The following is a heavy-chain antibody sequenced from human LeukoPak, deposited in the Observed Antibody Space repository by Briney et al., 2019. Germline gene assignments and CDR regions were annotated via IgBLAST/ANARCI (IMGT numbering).Heavy chain of an antibody. V-gene: IGHV4-34*01. Sequence: SETLSLTCAVYGGSFSGYYWSWIRQPPGKGLEWIGEINHSGSTNYNPSLKSRVTISVDTSKNQFSLKLSSVTAADTAVYYCARYYYYGMDVWGQGTTVTVSS. CDR2: INHSGST. J-gene: IGHJ6*02. CDR1: GGSFSGYY. CDR3: ARYYYYGMDV.